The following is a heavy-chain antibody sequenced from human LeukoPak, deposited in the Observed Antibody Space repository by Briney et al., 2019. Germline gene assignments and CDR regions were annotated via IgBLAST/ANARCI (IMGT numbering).Heavy chain of an antibody. D-gene: IGHD6-13*01. CDR3: ARHKGYSSSWYSGPFDY. V-gene: IGHV4-59*08. Sequence: SETLSLTCTVSGGSISSYYWGWIRQPPGKGLEWIGYIYYSGSTNYNPSLKSRVTISVDTSKNQFSLKLSSVTAADTAVYYCARHKGYSSSWYSGPFDYWGQGTLVTVSS. CDR1: GGSISSYY. CDR2: IYYSGST. J-gene: IGHJ4*02.